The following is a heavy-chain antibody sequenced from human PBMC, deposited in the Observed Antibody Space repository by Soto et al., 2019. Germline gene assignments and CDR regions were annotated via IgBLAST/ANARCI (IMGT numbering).Heavy chain of an antibody. J-gene: IGHJ4*02. CDR2: INPNSGGT. CDR1: GDTFSDYY. Sequence: GASVKVSCKDSGDTFSDYYIHWGRQAPGQGLEWMGWINPNSGGTKYAPKFQGGVTMTRDTSITTAYMELSRLRSGDTAVYYCAKEPSTAKPEGVDFWGQGTLVTVSS. CDR3: AKEPSTAKPEGVDF. D-gene: IGHD1-1*01. V-gene: IGHV1-2*02.